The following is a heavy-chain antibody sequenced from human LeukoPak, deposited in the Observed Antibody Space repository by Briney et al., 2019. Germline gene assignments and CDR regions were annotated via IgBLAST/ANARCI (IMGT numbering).Heavy chain of an antibody. D-gene: IGHD3-10*01. CDR3: TTDVLWFGELSGY. Sequence: GGSLRLSCAASGFTFSNAWMNWVRQAPGKGLEWVGRIKSKTDGGTTDYAAPVKGRFTISRDDSKDTLYLQMNSLKTEDTAVYYCTTDVLWFGELSGYWGQGTLVTVSS. CDR1: GFTFSNAW. CDR2: IKSKTDGGTT. V-gene: IGHV3-15*01. J-gene: IGHJ4*02.